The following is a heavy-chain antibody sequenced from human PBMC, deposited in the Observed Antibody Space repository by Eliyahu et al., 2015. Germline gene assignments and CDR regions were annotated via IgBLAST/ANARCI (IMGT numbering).Heavy chain of an antibody. V-gene: IGHV4-34*02. CDR1: GGTFSDYY. CDR3: ARRASGGVGGDWYAQSFFDS. Sequence: QVQLQQWGAGLLRPSETLSLTCAVYGGTFSDYYWSWIRQAPGKGLEWIGEISDSGVSEYNPSFKSRVSMSVDTSKNQFSLKVNSLSVADTAIYYCARRASGGVGGDWYAQSFFDSWGRGTPIIVSS. CDR2: ISDSGVS. D-gene: IGHD2-21*02. J-gene: IGHJ4*02.